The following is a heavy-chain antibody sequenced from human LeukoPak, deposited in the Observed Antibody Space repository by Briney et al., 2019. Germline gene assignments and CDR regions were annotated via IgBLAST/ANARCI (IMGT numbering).Heavy chain of an antibody. D-gene: IGHD6-6*01. J-gene: IGHJ5*02. CDR2: IRYDGSNK. V-gene: IGHV3-30*02. CDR1: GFTFSSYA. Sequence: GGSLRLSCAASGFTFSSYAMSWVRQAPGKGLEWVAFIRYDGSNKYYADSVKGRFTISRDNSKNTLYLQMNSLRAEDTAVYYCARVEYSSSGRWFDPWGQGTLVTVSS. CDR3: ARVEYSSSGRWFDP.